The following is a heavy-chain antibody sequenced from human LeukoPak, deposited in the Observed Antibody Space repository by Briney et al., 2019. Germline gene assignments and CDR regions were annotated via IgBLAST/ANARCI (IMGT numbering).Heavy chain of an antibody. CDR1: GFTFVDYA. CDR3: ARGEYYYGMVV. CDR2: TSYDGSNK. V-gene: IGHV3-30*04. D-gene: IGHD1-26*01. Sequence: GGSLRLSCAASGFTFVDYAMHWVRQAPGKGLEWVAVTSYDGSNKAYADSVKGRFTISRDNSKNTLFLQMDSLRTDDTAIYYCARGEYYYGMVVWGQGTTVTVSS. J-gene: IGHJ6*02.